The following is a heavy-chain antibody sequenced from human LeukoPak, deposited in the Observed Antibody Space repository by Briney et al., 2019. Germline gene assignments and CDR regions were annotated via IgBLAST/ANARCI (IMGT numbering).Heavy chain of an antibody. J-gene: IGHJ4*02. D-gene: IGHD1-26*01. CDR3: TRGSLSGSSRDY. Sequence: ASVRDSCKASGYTFTGYDINWVRQATVHELEWMGWMNPNTGDTGYAQKFQGRVTMTRNSSIDTDYMELSGLRSEDTAVYYCTRGSLSGSSRDYWGQGTLLTVSS. CDR1: GYTFTGYD. V-gene: IGHV1-8*01. CDR2: MNPNTGDT.